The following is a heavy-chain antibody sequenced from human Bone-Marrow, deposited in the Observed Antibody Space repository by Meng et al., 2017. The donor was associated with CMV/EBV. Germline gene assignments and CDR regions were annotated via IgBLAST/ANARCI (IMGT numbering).Heavy chain of an antibody. D-gene: IGHD2-2*02. V-gene: IGHV1-69*10. CDR3: AKDLLSCSSTSCYTHHYYYYYGMDV. Sequence: SVKVSCKASGYTFTGYYMHWVRQAPGQGLEWMGGIIPILGIANYAQKFQGRVTITADKSTSTAYMELSSLRSEDTAVYYCAKDLLSCSSTSCYTHHYYYYYGMDVWGQGTTVTVSS. J-gene: IGHJ6*02. CDR2: IIPILGIA. CDR1: GYTFTGYY.